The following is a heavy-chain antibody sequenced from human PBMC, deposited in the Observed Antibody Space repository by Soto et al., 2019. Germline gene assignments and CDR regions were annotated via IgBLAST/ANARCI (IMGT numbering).Heavy chain of an antibody. V-gene: IGHV2-5*01. CDR2: IYWNDDK. D-gene: IGHD4-4*01. J-gene: IGHJ4*02. Sequence: SGPTLVKPTQTLTLTCTFSGFSLSTSGVGVGWIRQPPGKALEWLALIYWNDDKRYSPSLKSRRTITKEPSKNQVVLTMTNMDPVDTATYYCAHRQYTVTTKKGSYYFDYWGQGTLVTVSS. CDR1: GFSLSTSGVG. CDR3: AHRQYTVTTKKGSYYFDY.